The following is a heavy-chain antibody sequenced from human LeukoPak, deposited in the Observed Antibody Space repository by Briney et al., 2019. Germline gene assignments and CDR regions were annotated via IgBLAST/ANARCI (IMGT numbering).Heavy chain of an antibody. D-gene: IGHD3-3*01. CDR2: INPNSGGT. Sequence: AASVKVSCKASGYTFTGYYMHWARQAPGQGLEWMGWINPNSGGTNYAQKFQGRVTMTRDTSISTAYMELSRLRSDETAVYYCARDLRFLEWLPFDYWGQGTLVTVSS. J-gene: IGHJ4*02. CDR1: GYTFTGYY. CDR3: ARDLRFLEWLPFDY. V-gene: IGHV1-2*02.